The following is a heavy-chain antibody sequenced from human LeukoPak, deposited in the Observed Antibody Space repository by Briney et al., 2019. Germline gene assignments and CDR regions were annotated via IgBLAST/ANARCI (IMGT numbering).Heavy chain of an antibody. J-gene: IGHJ6*03. CDR2: ISSSSSYI. CDR3: AKLGKTENHYGSGRFSYYYYMDV. Sequence: GGPLRLSCAASGFTFSSYSMNWVRQAPGKGLEWVSSISSSSSYIYYADSVKGRFTISRDNSKNTLYLQMNSLRAEDTAVYYCAKLGKTENHYGSGRFSYYYYMDVWGKGTTVTISS. V-gene: IGHV3-21*01. D-gene: IGHD3-10*01. CDR1: GFTFSSYS.